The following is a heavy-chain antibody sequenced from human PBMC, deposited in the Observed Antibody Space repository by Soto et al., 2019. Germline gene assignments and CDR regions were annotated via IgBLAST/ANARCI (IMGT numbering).Heavy chain of an antibody. CDR1: GGSISSSSYY. CDR2: IYYSGST. CDR3: ATLTDYYYYMDV. J-gene: IGHJ6*03. V-gene: IGHV4-39*01. Sequence: SETLSLTCTVSGGSISSSSYYWGWIRQPPGKGLEWIGSIYYSGSTYYNPSLKSRFTISVVTSKNQFSLKLSSVTAADTAVYYCATLTDYYYYMDVWGKGTTVTVSS.